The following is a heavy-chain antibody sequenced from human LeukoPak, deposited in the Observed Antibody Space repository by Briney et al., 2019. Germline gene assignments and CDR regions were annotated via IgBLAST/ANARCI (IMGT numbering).Heavy chain of an antibody. D-gene: IGHD3-22*01. V-gene: IGHV2-70*04. J-gene: IGHJ4*02. CDR3: ARNYYDSSGLYSGGFDY. CDR1: GFSLSISGMR. Sequence: SGPALVQPTPPLTLTCTFSGFSLSISGMRVSWIRQPPGKALEWLALIDWDDDKFYSTSLKTRLTISKDTSKTQVVLTMTNMDPVDTATYCCARNYYDSSGLYSGGFDYWGQGTLVTVSS. CDR2: IDWDDDK.